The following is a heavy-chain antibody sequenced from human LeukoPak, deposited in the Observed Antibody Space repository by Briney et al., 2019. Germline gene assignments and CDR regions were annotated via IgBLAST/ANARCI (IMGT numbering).Heavy chain of an antibody. V-gene: IGHV3-53*01. CDR2: IYTDSGA. D-gene: IGHD6-19*01. J-gene: IGHJ6*02. Sequence: SLRLSCPDSRFTVSSNHMRWVRQAPGKGLEWVSIIYTDSGAYYADSVKGRFSISRDSSNNTLYLQMNSLKAEDTAVDYCAKRPPSVAGVTYGMDVWGQGTTVTVSS. CDR1: RFTVSSNH. CDR3: AKRPPSVAGVTYGMDV.